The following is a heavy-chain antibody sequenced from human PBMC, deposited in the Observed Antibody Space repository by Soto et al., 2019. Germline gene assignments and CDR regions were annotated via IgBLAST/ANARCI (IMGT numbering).Heavy chain of an antibody. CDR1: GYXFTSYL. D-gene: IGHD3-22*01. Sequence: PXEXLKISCKSSGYXFTSYLLVWVRHMPGKGLEWLGIIYPSNSETRFSPSFQGQVTFSADKSIFTAYLQWSIMKASDTAMYYFARQGYHYDTYSFGYWGQGTLVTVSS. V-gene: IGHV5-51*01. CDR3: ARQGYHYDTYSFGY. J-gene: IGHJ4*02. CDR2: IYPSNSET.